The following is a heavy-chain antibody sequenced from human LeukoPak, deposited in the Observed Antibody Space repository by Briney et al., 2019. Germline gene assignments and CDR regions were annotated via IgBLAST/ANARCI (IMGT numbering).Heavy chain of an antibody. Sequence: SQTLSLTCTVSGGSISSGGYYWSWIRQHPGKGLEWIGYIYYSGSTYYNPSLKNRVTISVDTSKNQFSLKLSSVTAADTAVYYCARVGYDSSGYKLDYWGQGTLVTVSS. V-gene: IGHV4-31*03. CDR2: IYYSGST. D-gene: IGHD3-22*01. CDR1: GGSISSGGYY. CDR3: ARVGYDSSGYKLDY. J-gene: IGHJ4*02.